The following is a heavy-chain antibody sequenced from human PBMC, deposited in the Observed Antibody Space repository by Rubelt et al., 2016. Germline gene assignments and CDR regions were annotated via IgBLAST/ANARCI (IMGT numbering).Heavy chain of an antibody. V-gene: IGHV7-4-1*04. CDR3: ARGWSGSTAVDY. CDR1: GYTFSSYA. D-gene: IGHD1-26*01. CDR2: INTKTGNT. Sequence: QVQLVQSGSELKKPGASVKVSCKASGYTFSSYAMSWVRQAPGQGLEWMGWINTKTGNTTYDQGFTGRFVFSFDTSVNMAYLQISSLKAEDTAVYYCARGWSGSTAVDYWGQGTLVTVSS. J-gene: IGHJ4*02.